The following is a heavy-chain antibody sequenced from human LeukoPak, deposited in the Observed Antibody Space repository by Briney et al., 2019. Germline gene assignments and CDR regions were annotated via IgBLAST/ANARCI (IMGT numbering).Heavy chain of an antibody. D-gene: IGHD3-22*01. CDR1: GFTFSSYA. V-gene: IGHV3-48*04. Sequence: GGSLRLSCEASGFTFSSYAMSWVRQAPGKGLEWVSYISSSGFPIYYADSVKGRFTTSRDNAKNSLFLQMNSLRAEDTAVYYCARAGDSSGYPDSWGQGTLVTVSS. CDR3: ARAGDSSGYPDS. J-gene: IGHJ4*02. CDR2: ISSSGFPI.